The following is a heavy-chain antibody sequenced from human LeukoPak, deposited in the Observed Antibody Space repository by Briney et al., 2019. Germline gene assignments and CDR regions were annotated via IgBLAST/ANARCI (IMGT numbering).Heavy chain of an antibody. CDR2: MTRDGRT. D-gene: IGHD2-15*01. CDR3: AREKLLLPYYYYGMDV. V-gene: IGHV3-23*01. Sequence: GGSLRLSCVASGFSFSTYAMVWVRQAPGKGLEWVSAMTRDGRTFYADSVQGRVTISRDNSKNTLYLQMNSLRAEDTAVYYCAREKLLLPYYYYGMDVWGQGTTVTVSS. CDR1: GFSFSTYA. J-gene: IGHJ6*02.